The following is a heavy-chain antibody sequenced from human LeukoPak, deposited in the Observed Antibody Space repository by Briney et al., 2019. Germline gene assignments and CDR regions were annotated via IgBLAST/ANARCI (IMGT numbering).Heavy chain of an antibody. CDR3: ARNFGVVRPYVDY. Sequence: GGSLRLSCAASGVTFSSYWMSWVRQAPGKGLEWVANIKQDGSEKYYVDSVKGRFTISRDNAKNSLYLQMNSLRAEDTAVYYCARNFGVVRPYVDYWGQGTLVTVSS. V-gene: IGHV3-7*01. J-gene: IGHJ4*02. D-gene: IGHD3-3*01. CDR2: IKQDGSEK. CDR1: GVTFSSYW.